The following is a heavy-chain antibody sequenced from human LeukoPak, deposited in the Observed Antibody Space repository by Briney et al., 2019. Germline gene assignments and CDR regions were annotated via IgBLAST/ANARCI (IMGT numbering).Heavy chain of an antibody. CDR2: IYCSGST. CDR1: GGFISSYY. J-gene: IGHJ3*02. Sequence: SETLSLTCTVSGGFISSYYWSWIRQPPGKGLEWIGYIYCSGSTNYNPSLKSRVTISVDTSKNQFSLKLSSVTAADTAVYYCARATETTVVGPIYAFDIWGQGTMVTVSS. V-gene: IGHV4-59*01. CDR3: ARATETTVVGPIYAFDI. D-gene: IGHD4-23*01.